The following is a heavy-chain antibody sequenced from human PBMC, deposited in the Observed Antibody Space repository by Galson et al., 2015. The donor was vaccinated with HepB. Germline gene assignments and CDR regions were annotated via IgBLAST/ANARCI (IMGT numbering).Heavy chain of an antibody. CDR3: AKPRPGIALGSFDY. J-gene: IGHJ4*02. CDR1: GFTVSSYG. V-gene: IGHV3-23*01. Sequence: SLRLSCAASGFTVSSYGMSWVRQAPGKGLVWVSGFSGTRDNTYSANSLKGRFTISRDIPKNTLYLQMNSLRAEDTAIYYCAKPRPGIALGSFDYWGQGTLVTVSS. CDR2: FSGTRDNT. D-gene: IGHD6-13*01.